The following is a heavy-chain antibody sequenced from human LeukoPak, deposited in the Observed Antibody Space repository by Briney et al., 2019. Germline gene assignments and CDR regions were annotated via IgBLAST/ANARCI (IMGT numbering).Heavy chain of an antibody. CDR1: GYTFSNYY. CDR2: INPSGGRT. J-gene: IGHJ4*02. CDR3: ARENYYDMGYFDY. V-gene: IGHV1-46*01. Sequence: ASVKVSCKASGYTFSNYYIHWVRQAPGQGLEWMGKINPSGGRTVYAQKFQGRVTMTRDTSTSTVYMELSSLRSEDTAVYYCARENYYDMGYFDYWGQGTLVTVSS. D-gene: IGHD3-22*01.